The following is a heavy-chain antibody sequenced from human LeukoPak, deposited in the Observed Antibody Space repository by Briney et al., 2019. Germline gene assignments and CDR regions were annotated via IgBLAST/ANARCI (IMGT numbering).Heavy chain of an antibody. D-gene: IGHD4-17*01. CDR1: GFTFSSYA. J-gene: IGHJ4*02. V-gene: IGHV3-30-3*01. CDR3: AREEGLTVTIDY. CDR2: ISYDGSNK. Sequence: GGSLRLSCAASGFTFSSYAMHWVRQAPGKGLEWVAVISYDGSNKYYADSVKGRFTISRDNSKNTLYLQMNSLRAEDTAVYYCAREEGLTVTIDYWGQGILVTVSS.